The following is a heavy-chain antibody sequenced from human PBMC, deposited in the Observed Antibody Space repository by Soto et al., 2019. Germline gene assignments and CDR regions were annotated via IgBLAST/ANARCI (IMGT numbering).Heavy chain of an antibody. CDR3: ARQIYDSDTGPNFQYYFDS. CDR1: GYSFAGCW. D-gene: IGHD3-22*01. J-gene: IGHJ4*02. V-gene: IGHV5-10-1*01. CDR2: IDPSDSQT. Sequence: GESLKISCKGSGYSFAGCWITWVRQKPGKGLEWMGRIDPSDSQTYYSPSFRGHVTISATKSITTVFLQWSSLRASDTAMYYCARQIYDSDTGPNFQYYFDSWGQGTPVTVSS.